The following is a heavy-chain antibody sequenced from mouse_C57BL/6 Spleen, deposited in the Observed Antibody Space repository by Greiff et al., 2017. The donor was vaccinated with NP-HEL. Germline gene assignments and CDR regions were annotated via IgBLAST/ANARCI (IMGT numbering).Heavy chain of an antibody. D-gene: IGHD3-2*02. V-gene: IGHV5-12*01. CDR1: GFTFSDYY. CDR2: ISNGGGST. Sequence: DVMLVESGGGLVQPGGSLKLSCAASGFTFSDYYMYWVRQTPEKRLEWVAYISNGGGSTYYPDTVKGRFTISRDNAKNTLYLQMSRLKSEDTAMYYCARSPDSSDSWFAYWGQGTLVTVSA. CDR3: ARSPDSSDSWFAY. J-gene: IGHJ3*01.